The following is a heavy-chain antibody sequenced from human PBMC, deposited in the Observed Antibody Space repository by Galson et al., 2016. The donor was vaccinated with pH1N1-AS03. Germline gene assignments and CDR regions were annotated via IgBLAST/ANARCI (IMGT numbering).Heavy chain of an antibody. D-gene: IGHD3/OR15-3a*01. CDR1: GFTPTNHP. Sequence: SLRLSCAASGFTPTNHPLHWVPQAQGKGLEWVAVLSYDDTYKYYAESVKGRFSIFRDMSDNTLYLQMGSLRPEDTAIYFCARGLQKPSQLWLLAPFDIWGQGTMVSVSS. V-gene: IGHV3-30*14. CDR2: LSYDDTYK. J-gene: IGHJ3*02. CDR3: ARGLQKPSQLWLLAPFDI.